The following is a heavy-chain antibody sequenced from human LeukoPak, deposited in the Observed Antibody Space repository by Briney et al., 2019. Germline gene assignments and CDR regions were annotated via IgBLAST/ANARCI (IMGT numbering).Heavy chain of an antibody. CDR2: IYYSGST. CDR3: ARSYDSRGYYYYGMDV. Sequence: PSETLSLTCTVSGASISSYYGSWIRQPPGEGLEWIGFIYYSGSTKYNPSLKSRVTISVDTSKNQFSLKLSPVTAADTAVYYCARSYDSRGYYYYGMDVWGQGTTVTVSS. CDR1: GASISSYY. D-gene: IGHD3-22*01. V-gene: IGHV4-59*01. J-gene: IGHJ6*02.